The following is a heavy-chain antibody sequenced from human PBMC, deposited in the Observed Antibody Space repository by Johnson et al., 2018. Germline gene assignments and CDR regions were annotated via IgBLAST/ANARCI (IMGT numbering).Heavy chain of an antibody. Sequence: VQLVESGGGLVQPGGSLRLSCAASGFTFSSYAMSWVRQAPGKGLEWVSAISGSGGSTYYADSVKGRFTISRDNSKNPLYLQMNSLRAEDTAVYYCGTWTTVTTGYFQHWGQGTLVTVSS. V-gene: IGHV3-23*04. CDR3: GTWTTVTTGYFQH. CDR1: GFTFSSYA. D-gene: IGHD4-17*01. CDR2: ISGSGGST. J-gene: IGHJ1*01.